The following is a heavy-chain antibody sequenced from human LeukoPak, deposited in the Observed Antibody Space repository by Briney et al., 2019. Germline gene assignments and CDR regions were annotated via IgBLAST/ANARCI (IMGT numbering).Heavy chain of an antibody. CDR3: ARDAAYGYDRFDY. V-gene: IGHV3-7*01. Sequence: GGSLRLSCAASGFSFSSYWMAWVRQAPGKGLEWVANIKEDGSDKNYVESMKGRFTISRDNAKNSVYLQMNSLRGEDTAVYYCARDAAYGYDRFDYWGQGTQVTVSS. CDR1: GFSFSSYW. D-gene: IGHD5-18*01. J-gene: IGHJ4*02. CDR2: IKEDGSDK.